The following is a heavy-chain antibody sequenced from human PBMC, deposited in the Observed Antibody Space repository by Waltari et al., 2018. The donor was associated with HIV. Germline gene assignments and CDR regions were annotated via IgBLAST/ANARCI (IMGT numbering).Heavy chain of an antibody. D-gene: IGHD3-3*01. CDR1: GDSIFTGGS. CDR2: VYGGGNT. Sequence: QVQLQESGPGLATTSQPLSPTRSVFGDSIFTGGSSPSWLRLSAARGMEWIGRVYGGGNTDYNPSLRSRVTISIDTAKNQHSLNLTSVTAADSAVYFCATSKVLSGNYFYGLDVWGQGTTVIVSS. J-gene: IGHJ6*02. V-gene: IGHV4-61*02. CDR3: ATSKVLSGNYFYGLDV.